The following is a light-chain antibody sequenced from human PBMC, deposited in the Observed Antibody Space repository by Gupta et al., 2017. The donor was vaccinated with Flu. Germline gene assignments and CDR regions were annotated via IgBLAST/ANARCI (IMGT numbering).Light chain of an antibody. CDR3: QQRSVWVT. CDR2: DAS. J-gene: IGKJ4*01. V-gene: IGKV3-11*01. CDR1: QSVGMY. Sequence: ERATRSCRASQSVGMYLGWYQQKPGQAPRLLIYDASNRATGIPVRFSGSGSGIDFTLTISSLEPEDSAVYYCQQRSVWVTFGGGTKVEIK.